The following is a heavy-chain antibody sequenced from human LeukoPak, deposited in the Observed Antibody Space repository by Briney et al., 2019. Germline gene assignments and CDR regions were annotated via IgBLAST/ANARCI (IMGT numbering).Heavy chain of an antibody. D-gene: IGHD6-13*01. Sequence: PGGSLRLSCAASGFTFSGYDMHWVRQAPGKGLEWVALIRSDGSDKYYADSVKGRFTISRDNSKNTLFLQMNSLRAEDTAVYYYAKDIAAAGGPCAYWGRGTLVTVSS. J-gene: IGHJ4*02. V-gene: IGHV3-30*02. CDR3: AKDIAAAGGPCAY. CDR2: IRSDGSDK. CDR1: GFTFSGYD.